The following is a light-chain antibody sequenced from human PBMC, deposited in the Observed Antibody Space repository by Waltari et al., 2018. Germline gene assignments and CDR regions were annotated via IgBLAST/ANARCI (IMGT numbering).Light chain of an antibody. J-gene: IGKJ1*01. CDR1: KSVSSSY. Sequence: AKKSVSSSYLAWYQQKPGTAPRLLIYGASSRATGIPDRFSGSESGTDFTLTISRLEPEDFAVYYCQQYGSSPRTFGQGTKVEIK. CDR2: GAS. V-gene: IGKV3-20*01. CDR3: QQYGSSPRT.